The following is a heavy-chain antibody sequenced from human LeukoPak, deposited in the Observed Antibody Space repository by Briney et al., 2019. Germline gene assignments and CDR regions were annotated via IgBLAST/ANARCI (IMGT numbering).Heavy chain of an antibody. J-gene: IGHJ1*01. CDR2: INQDVSRI. D-gene: IGHD2-8*01. CDR3: ARLKHDVTKFTY. CDR1: GFSFSRYW. Sequence: PGGSLRLSCAGSGFSFSRYWMAWVRQAPGKGLEWVASINQDVSRIHYVDSVKGRFTISRDNAKSSLFLQMASLRVEDTAVYYCARLKHDVTKFTYWSQGTLVTVSS. V-gene: IGHV3-7*01.